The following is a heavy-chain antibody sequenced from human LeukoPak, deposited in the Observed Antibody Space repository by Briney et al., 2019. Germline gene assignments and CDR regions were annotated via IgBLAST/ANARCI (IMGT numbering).Heavy chain of an antibody. D-gene: IGHD3-22*01. CDR1: GFTFRRYI. CDR2: ISGSGGST. J-gene: IGHJ4*02. V-gene: IGHV3-21*04. CDR3: AKGANEWVYYHDY. Sequence: GGSLRLSCAASGFTFRRYIMNWVRPAPGKGLECVSSISGSGGSTYYADSVKGRVTISRDKAKNTLSLHKSRLRAQKTRVYYCAKGANEWVYYHDYWGQGTLVTVSS.